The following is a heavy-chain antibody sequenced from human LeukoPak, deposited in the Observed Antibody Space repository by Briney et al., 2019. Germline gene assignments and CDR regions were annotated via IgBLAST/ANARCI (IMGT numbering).Heavy chain of an antibody. CDR1: GFTFSSYA. J-gene: IGHJ5*02. CDR2: ISYDGSNK. V-gene: IGHV3-30*01. Sequence: GGSLRLSCAASGFTFSSYAMHWVRQAPGKGLGWVAVISYDGSNKYYADSVKGRFTISRDNSKNTLYLQMNSLRAEDTAVYYCARDSGIERRGLDPWGQGTLVTVSS. D-gene: IGHD1-26*01. CDR3: ARDSGIERRGLDP.